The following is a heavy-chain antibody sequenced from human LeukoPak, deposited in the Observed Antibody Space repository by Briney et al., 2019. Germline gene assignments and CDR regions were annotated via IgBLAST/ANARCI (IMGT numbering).Heavy chain of an antibody. CDR2: INHSGST. J-gene: IGHJ4*02. D-gene: IGHD3-16*02. CDR1: GASISSSAYY. CDR3: AREGLGVWGSYRRVFDY. Sequence: PSETLSLTCTVSGASISSSAYYWSWIRQPPGKGLEWIGAINHSGSTNYNPSLKSRVTISLDTSKNLFSLKLSSVTAADTAVYYCAREGLGVWGSYRRVFDYWGQGTLVTVSS. V-gene: IGHV4-39*02.